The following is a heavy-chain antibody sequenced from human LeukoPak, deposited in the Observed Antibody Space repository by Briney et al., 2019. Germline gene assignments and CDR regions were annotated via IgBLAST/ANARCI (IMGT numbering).Heavy chain of an antibody. CDR2: IGTAGDT. J-gene: IGHJ4*02. Sequence: PGGSLRLSCAASGFTFSSYDMHWVRQATGKGLEWVSAIGTAGDTYYPGSVKGRFTISRENAKNSLYLQMNSLRAGDTAVYYCARAVGDLYYFDYWGQGTLVTVSS. CDR1: GFTFSSYD. D-gene: IGHD4-17*01. CDR3: ARAVGDLYYFDY. V-gene: IGHV3-13*01.